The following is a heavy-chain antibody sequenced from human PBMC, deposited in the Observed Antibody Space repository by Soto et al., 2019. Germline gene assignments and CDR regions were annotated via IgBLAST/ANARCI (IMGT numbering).Heavy chain of an antibody. CDR3: ARNFPISSSWYYFDY. CDR1: GGTFSSYA. D-gene: IGHD6-13*01. V-gene: IGHV1-69*12. J-gene: IGHJ4*02. Sequence: QVQLVQSGAEVKKPGSSVKVSCKASGGTFSSYAISWVRQAPGHGLEWMGGIIPIFGTANYAQKFQGRVTLTAGESRSTAHMEVSILRSEDTAVYYCARNFPISSSWYYFDYWGQGPLVTVSS. CDR2: IIPIFGTA.